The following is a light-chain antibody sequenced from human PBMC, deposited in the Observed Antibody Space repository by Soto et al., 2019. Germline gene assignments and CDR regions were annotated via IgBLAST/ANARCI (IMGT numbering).Light chain of an antibody. CDR2: EGS. Sequence: QSALTQPASVAGSPGQSITISCTGTTSDVGSYNLVSWYQHHPGKAPKLMIYEGSQRPSGVSTRFSASKSGNTASLTISGLQAEDEADYYCCSYAASGSFVFGGGTQLTVL. J-gene: IGLJ2*01. V-gene: IGLV2-23*03. CDR3: CSYAASGSFV. CDR1: TSDVGSYNL.